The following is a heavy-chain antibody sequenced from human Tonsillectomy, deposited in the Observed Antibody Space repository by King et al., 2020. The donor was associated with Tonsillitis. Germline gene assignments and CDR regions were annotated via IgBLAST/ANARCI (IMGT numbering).Heavy chain of an antibody. J-gene: IGHJ6*02. CDR3: AKDGGAMGSGGMDV. CDR1: GFTFDDYA. CDR2: ITWHSETI. D-gene: IGHD3-10*01. V-gene: IGHV3-9*01. Sequence: VQLVESGGGLVQPGRSLRLSCAASGFTFDDYAMHWVRRVPGEGLGWVSGITWHSETIGYEDSVKGRFTISRDNAKNSLYLQMNSLRADDTAFYYCAKDGGAMGSGGMDVWGQGTTVTVSS.